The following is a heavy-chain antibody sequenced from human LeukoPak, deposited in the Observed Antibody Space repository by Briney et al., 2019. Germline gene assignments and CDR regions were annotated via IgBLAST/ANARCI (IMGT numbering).Heavy chain of an antibody. Sequence: SETLSLTCSVSGDITHYWGWIRQPPGKGLECIGSIYFSGSAYYNPSLKSRVTISVDTSKNQFSLKLSSVTAADTAVYYCARVSSGSYYGLPDYWGQGTLVTVSS. CDR1: GDITHY. CDR2: IYFSGSA. J-gene: IGHJ4*02. CDR3: ARVSSGSYYGLPDY. V-gene: IGHV4-39*07. D-gene: IGHD1-26*01.